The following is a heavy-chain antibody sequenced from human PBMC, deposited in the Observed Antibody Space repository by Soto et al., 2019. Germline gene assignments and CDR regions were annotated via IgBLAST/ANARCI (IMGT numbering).Heavy chain of an antibody. CDR2: ISPNSGGT. D-gene: IGHD6-13*01. CDR3: ARAHSSSWSYYYYYYMDV. V-gene: IGHV1-2*02. CDR1: GYSFTGYY. J-gene: IGHJ6*03. Sequence: GASVKVSCKASGYSFTGYYMHWVRQAPGQGLEWMGWISPNSGGTNYAQKFQGRVTMTRNTSISTAYMELSSLRSEDTAVYYCARAHSSSWSYYYYYYMDVWGKGTTVTVSS.